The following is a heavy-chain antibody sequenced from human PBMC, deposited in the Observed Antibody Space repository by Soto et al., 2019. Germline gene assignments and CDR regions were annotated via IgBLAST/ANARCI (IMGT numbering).Heavy chain of an antibody. CDR1: GGTFSSYT. D-gene: IGHD2-21*01. V-gene: IGHV1-69*02. Sequence: QVQLLQSGAEVKKPGSSVKVSCKASGGTFSSYTIRWVRPAPGQGLEWMGRIIRIFGIANYAQKFQGRVTITAEKSTSTGWMELSSWRSEVVAVYCRGCRNPQRGSGFLLGCWGQGSRDTVS. CDR3: GCRNPQRGSGFLLGC. J-gene: IGHJ4*02. CDR2: IIRIFGIA.